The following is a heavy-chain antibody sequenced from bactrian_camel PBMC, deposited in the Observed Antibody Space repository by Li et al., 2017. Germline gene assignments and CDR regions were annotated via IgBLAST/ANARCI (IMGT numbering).Heavy chain of an antibody. CDR2: IYTQDGRT. J-gene: IGHJ4*01. Sequence: VESGGSLRLSCAVSAFSPASNCMGWFRQGPGKEREAVAAIYTQDGRTYYTDPVRGRFTIPLDNDKMTLYLQMNNLEPDDTATYYCAAAAGLADAGGRVCVAWNEYNYWGQGTQVTVS. V-gene: IGHV3S28*01. D-gene: IGHD7*01. CDR1: AFSPASNC. CDR3: AAAAGLADAGGRVCVAWNEYNY.